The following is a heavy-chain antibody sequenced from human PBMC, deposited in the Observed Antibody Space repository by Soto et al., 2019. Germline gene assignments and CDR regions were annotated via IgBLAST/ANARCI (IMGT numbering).Heavy chain of an antibody. CDR3: ASIVVVPAALRNYYGMDV. D-gene: IGHD2-2*01. V-gene: IGHV1-69*06. J-gene: IGHJ6*04. CDR1: GGTFSSYA. Sequence: SVKVSCKASGGTFSSYAISWVRQAPGQGLEWMGGIIPIFGTANYAQKFQGRVTITADKSTGTAYMELSSLRSEDTAVYYCASIVVVPAALRNYYGMDVWGKGPTVTVSS. CDR2: IIPIFGTA.